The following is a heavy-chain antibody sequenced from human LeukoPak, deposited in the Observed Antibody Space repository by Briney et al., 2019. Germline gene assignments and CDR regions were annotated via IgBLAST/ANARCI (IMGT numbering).Heavy chain of an antibody. CDR2: ITSSGDGT. Sequence: GGSLRLSCAASEFTFSIYAMSWVRQAPGKGLQWVSSITSSGDGTYYADSVKGRFTISRDNSENTLYLQMNSLRVEDTAVYFCAKDRPNYYGSNGHYYRRDGDYWGQGTLVTVSS. CDR3: AKDRPNYYGSNGHYYRRDGDY. J-gene: IGHJ4*02. D-gene: IGHD3-22*01. V-gene: IGHV3-23*01. CDR1: EFTFSIYA.